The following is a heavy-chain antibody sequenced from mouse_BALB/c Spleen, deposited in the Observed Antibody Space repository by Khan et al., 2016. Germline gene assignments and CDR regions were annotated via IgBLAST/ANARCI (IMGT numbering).Heavy chain of an antibody. CDR1: GYYFTNYG. CDR2: INTYSGEP. J-gene: IGHJ4*01. CDR3: ARMRQLDLYYAMDY. V-gene: IGHV9-1*02. Sequence: QIQLVQSGPELKKPGETVKISCKASGYYFTNYGMNWVKQAPGKGLKWMGWINTYSGEPTYADDFKGRFAFSLETSVSTAYLQINNLKNEDMSTYFCARMRQLDLYYAMDYWGQGTSVTVYS. D-gene: IGHD6-1*01.